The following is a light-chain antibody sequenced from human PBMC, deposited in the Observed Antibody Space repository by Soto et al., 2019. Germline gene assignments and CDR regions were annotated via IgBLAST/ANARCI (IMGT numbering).Light chain of an antibody. CDR3: QRYSSVPRT. V-gene: IGKV1-27*01. CDR2: SAS. Sequence: DIQMTQSLSSLSASVGDRVTITCRASQGINNYLAWYQQKPGKVPKLLIYSASTLQSGVPSRFSASGYGIDFTLIISSLQPEDVAIDYCQRYSSVPRTFGQGTKVEI. J-gene: IGKJ1*01. CDR1: QGINNY.